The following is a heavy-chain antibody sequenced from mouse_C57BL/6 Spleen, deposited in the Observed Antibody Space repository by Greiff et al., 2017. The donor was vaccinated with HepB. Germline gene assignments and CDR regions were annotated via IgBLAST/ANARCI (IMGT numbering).Heavy chain of an antibody. CDR2: IDPANGNT. CDR3: ARRGYDDGYYFDY. D-gene: IGHD2-2*01. V-gene: IGHV14-3*01. J-gene: IGHJ2*01. Sequence: EVQLQQSVAELVRPGASVKLSCTASGFNIKNTYMHWVKQRPEQGLEWIGRIDPANGNTKYAPKFQGKATITADTTSNTAYLQLSSLTSEDTAIDYSARRGYDDGYYFDYWGQGTTLTVSS. CDR1: GFNIKNTY.